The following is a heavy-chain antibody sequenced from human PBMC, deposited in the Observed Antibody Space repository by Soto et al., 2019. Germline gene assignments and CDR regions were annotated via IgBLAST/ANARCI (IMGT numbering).Heavy chain of an antibody. D-gene: IGHD3-3*01. J-gene: IGHJ4*02. V-gene: IGHV3-48*03. Sequence: PGGSLRLSCAASGFSFSSSEMNWVRQAPGRGLEWVSYISGSSSMIYYADSVKGRFTISRDNAKNSLYLQMNSLRAEDTAVYYCANDFWSEYCWGQGT. CDR2: ISGSSSMI. CDR3: ANDFWSEYC. CDR1: GFSFSSSE.